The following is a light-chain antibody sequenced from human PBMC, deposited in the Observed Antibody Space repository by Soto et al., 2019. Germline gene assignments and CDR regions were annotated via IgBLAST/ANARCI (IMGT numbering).Light chain of an antibody. V-gene: IGKV3-11*01. CDR1: QSVSSY. J-gene: IGKJ5*01. CDR2: DAS. Sequence: EIVMTQSPATLSVSPGERATLSCSASQSVSSYLAWYQQKPGQAPRLLIYDASNRATGIPARFSGSGSGTDFTLTISSLEPEDSAVYYCQQRSNWPPITFGQGTRLEIK. CDR3: QQRSNWPPIT.